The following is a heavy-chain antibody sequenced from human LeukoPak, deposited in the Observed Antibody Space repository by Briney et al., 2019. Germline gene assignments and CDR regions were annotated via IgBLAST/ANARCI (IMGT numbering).Heavy chain of an antibody. J-gene: IGHJ6*02. CDR2: INPNSGGT. Sequence: ASVKVSCKASGYTFTGYYMHWVRQAPGQGLEWMGRINPNSGGTNYAQKFQGRVTMTRDTSISTAYMELSRLRSDDTAVYYCARASGAIFGADHYYGVDVWGQGTTVTVSS. CDR3: ARASGAIFGADHYYGVDV. D-gene: IGHD3-3*01. V-gene: IGHV1-2*06. CDR1: GYTFTGYY.